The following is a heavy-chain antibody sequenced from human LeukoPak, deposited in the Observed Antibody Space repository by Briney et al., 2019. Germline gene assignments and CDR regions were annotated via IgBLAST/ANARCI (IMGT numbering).Heavy chain of an antibody. CDR3: AKDASGSWYGYFDY. J-gene: IGHJ4*02. CDR1: GFTFSSYA. V-gene: IGHV3-23*01. D-gene: IGHD6-13*01. Sequence: PGGSLRLSCAASGFTFSSYAMSWVPQAQGKGPEWVSAISGSGGSTYYADSVKGRFTISRDNSKNTLYLQMNSLRAEDTAVYYCAKDASGSWYGYFDYWGQGTLVTVSS. CDR2: ISGSGGST.